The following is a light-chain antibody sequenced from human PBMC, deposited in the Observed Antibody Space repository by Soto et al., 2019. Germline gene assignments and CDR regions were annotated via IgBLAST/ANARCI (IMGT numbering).Light chain of an antibody. CDR2: GNN. V-gene: IGLV1-40*01. CDR1: SSNIGAGYD. Sequence: QSVVTQPPSVSGAPGQRVTISCTGSSSNIGAGYDVHWYQQFPGTAPKLLIYGNNNRPSGVTDRFSGSKSGTSASLAITGLQAKDEADYYCQSFDTRLNSVVFGGGTKLTVL. CDR3: QSFDTRLNSVV. J-gene: IGLJ2*01.